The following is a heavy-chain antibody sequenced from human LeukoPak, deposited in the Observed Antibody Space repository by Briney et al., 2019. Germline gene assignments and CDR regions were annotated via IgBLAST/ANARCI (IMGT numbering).Heavy chain of an antibody. V-gene: IGHV3-23*01. D-gene: IGHD3-22*01. J-gene: IGHJ4*02. Sequence: GGSLRLSCAVSGITLSNYGMSWVRQAPGKGLEWVAGISGSGGRTNYADSVKGRFTVSRDNPKNTLYLQMNSVRAEDTVVYFCAKRGVVIRVILVGFHKEANYFDSWGQGALVTVSS. CDR3: AKRGVVIRVILVGFHKEANYFDS. CDR1: GITLSNYG. CDR2: ISGSGGRT.